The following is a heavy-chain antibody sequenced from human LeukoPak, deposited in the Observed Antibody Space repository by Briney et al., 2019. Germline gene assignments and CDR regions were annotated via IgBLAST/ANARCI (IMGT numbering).Heavy chain of an antibody. J-gene: IGHJ6*04. Sequence: QPGGSLRLSCAASGLTFSSYEMNWVRQAPGKGLEWVSYISSSGRTIYYADSVKGRFTISRDNAKNSLYLQMNSLRAEDTAVYYCAREVVVAATQGKPDYYYGMDVWGKGTTVTVSS. V-gene: IGHV3-48*03. CDR1: GLTFSSYE. CDR2: ISSSGRTI. D-gene: IGHD2-15*01. CDR3: AREVVVAATQGKPDYYYGMDV.